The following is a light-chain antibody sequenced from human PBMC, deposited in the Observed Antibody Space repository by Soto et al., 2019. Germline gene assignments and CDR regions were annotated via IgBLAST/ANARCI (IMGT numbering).Light chain of an antibody. V-gene: IGLV2-23*01. CDR3: CSYAGSSTSHVV. CDR2: EGS. CDR1: SSDVGSYNL. J-gene: IGLJ2*01. Sequence: QSVLTQPASVSGSPGQSITISCTGTSSDVGSYNLFSWYQQHPGKAPKLMIYEGSKRPSGVSNRFSGSKSGNTASLTISGLQAEDEADYYCCSYAGSSTSHVVFGGGTQLTVL.